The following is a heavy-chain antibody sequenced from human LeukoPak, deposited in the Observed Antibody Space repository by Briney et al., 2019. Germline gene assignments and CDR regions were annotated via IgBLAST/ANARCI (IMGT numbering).Heavy chain of an antibody. CDR1: GFTFSSYA. Sequence: AGGSLRLSCAASGFTFSSYAMNWVRQAPGKGLEWVSAISASGGSTYYADSVKGRFTISRDNSKNTLYLQMNSLRAEDTAVYYCAKDGLPYYYDSSGYYPWYFDYWGQGTLVTVSS. J-gene: IGHJ4*02. CDR2: ISASGGST. CDR3: AKDGLPYYYDSSGYYPWYFDY. V-gene: IGHV3-23*01. D-gene: IGHD3-22*01.